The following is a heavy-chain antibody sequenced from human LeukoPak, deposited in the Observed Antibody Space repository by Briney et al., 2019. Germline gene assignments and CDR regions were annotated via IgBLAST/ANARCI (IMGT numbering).Heavy chain of an antibody. D-gene: IGHD6-13*01. Sequence: SVKVSCKASGFTFTSSAVQWVRQARGQRLEGIGWIVVGNGKSNYAQKFQERVTITRDMSTSTAYMELSRLRSEDTAVYYCAADDTQQLSWGQGTLVTVSS. J-gene: IGHJ5*02. CDR1: GFTFTSSA. CDR3: AADDTQQLS. CDR2: IVVGNGKS. V-gene: IGHV1-58*01.